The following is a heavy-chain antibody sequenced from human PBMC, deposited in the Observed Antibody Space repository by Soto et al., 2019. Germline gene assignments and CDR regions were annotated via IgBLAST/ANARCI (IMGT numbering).Heavy chain of an antibody. CDR1: GFTFSSYG. Sequence: GGSLRLSCAASGFTFSSYGMHWVRQAPGKGLEWVAVISYDGSNKYYADSVKGRFTISRDNSKNTLYLQMNSLRAEDTAVYYCAKPMNDYGGLVDYWGQGTLVTVSS. CDR2: ISYDGSNK. CDR3: AKPMNDYGGLVDY. V-gene: IGHV3-30*18. D-gene: IGHD4-17*01. J-gene: IGHJ4*02.